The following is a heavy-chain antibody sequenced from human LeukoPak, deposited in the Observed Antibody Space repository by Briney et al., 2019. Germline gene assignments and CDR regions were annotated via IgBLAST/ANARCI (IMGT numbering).Heavy chain of an antibody. V-gene: IGHV4-4*07. Sequence: SETLSLTCTVSGCSISSYDRSWIRQPAGKGLEWIGRIYTSGSTNYNASLKRRVTIIAGTSKNQFSMKLSSVTAADTAVYYCARGVGYSSSWYSYYYYYYGMDVWGQGTTVTVSS. CDR1: GCSISSYD. D-gene: IGHD6-13*01. CDR3: ARGVGYSSSWYSYYYYYYGMDV. CDR2: IYTSGST. J-gene: IGHJ6*02.